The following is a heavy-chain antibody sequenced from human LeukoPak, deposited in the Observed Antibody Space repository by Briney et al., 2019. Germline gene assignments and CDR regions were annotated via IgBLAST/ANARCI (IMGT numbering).Heavy chain of an antibody. J-gene: IGHJ6*02. D-gene: IGHD4-17*01. CDR3: ARGTKGLTGDYRFHYYYGMDV. CDR1: GYTFTSYA. CDR2: INAGNGNT. V-gene: IGHV1-3*01. Sequence: ASVKVSCKASGYTFTSYAMHWVRQAPGQRLEWMGWINAGNGNTKYSQKFQGRVTITRDTSASTAYMELSSLRSEDTAVYYCARGTKGLTGDYRFHYYYGMDVWGQGTTVTVSS.